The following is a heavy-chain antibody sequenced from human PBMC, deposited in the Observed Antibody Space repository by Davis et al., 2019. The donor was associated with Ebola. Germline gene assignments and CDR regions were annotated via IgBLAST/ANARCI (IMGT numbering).Heavy chain of an antibody. Sequence: PSETLSLTCAVYGGSFSGYYWSWIRQPPGKGLEWIGEINHSGSTNYNPSLKSRVTISVDKSKNQFSLKLSSVTAADTAVYYCAREVGAAPDYWGQGTLVTVSS. CDR2: INHSGST. D-gene: IGHD1-26*01. CDR3: AREVGAAPDY. CDR1: GGSFSGYY. V-gene: IGHV4-34*01. J-gene: IGHJ4*02.